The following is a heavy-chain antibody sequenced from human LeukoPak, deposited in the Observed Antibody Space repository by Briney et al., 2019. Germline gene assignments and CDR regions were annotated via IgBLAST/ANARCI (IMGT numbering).Heavy chain of an antibody. CDR2: MSYDGSNK. CDR1: GFTFSSYA. V-gene: IGHV3-30*04. D-gene: IGHD3-16*01. J-gene: IGHJ4*02. CDR3: ARAYMITGRLDY. Sequence: GRSLRLSCAASGFTFSSYAMHWVRQAPGKGLEWVAVMSYDGSNKYYADSVKGRFTISRDNSKNTLYLQMNSLRAEDTAVYYCARAYMITGRLDYWGQGTLVTVSS.